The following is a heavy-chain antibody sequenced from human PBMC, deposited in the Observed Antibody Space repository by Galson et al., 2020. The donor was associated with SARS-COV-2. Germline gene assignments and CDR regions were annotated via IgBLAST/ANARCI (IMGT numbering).Heavy chain of an antibody. D-gene: IGHD4-17*01. CDR3: ARDRSTSSDWVSAYGVDL. J-gene: IGHJ2*01. V-gene: IGHV3-21*01. Sequence: GESLKISCAASGFTFSSYGMNWVRQAPGKGLEWVSGISSSSSKIYYADSVKSRFTISRDNAKNSLFLQMNGLRADDTAFYYCARDRSTSSDWVSAYGVDLWGRGTLVTVSS. CDR2: ISSSSSKI. CDR1: GFTFSSYG.